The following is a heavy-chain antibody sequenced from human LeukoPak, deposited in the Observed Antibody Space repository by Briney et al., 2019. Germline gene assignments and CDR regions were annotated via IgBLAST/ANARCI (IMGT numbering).Heavy chain of an antibody. D-gene: IGHD4-17*01. Sequence: SETLSLTCTVSGDSISSYYWSWIRQPPGKGLEWIGYMYYSGSTNYNPSLKSRVTISVDTSKNQFSLKLSSVTAADTAVYFCARDSPRDYGDYGNFDYWGQGTLVTVSS. V-gene: IGHV4-59*12. CDR2: MYYSGST. CDR1: GDSISSYY. J-gene: IGHJ4*02. CDR3: ARDSPRDYGDYGNFDY.